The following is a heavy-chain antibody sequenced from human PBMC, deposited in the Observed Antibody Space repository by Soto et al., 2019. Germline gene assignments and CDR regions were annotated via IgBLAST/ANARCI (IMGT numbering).Heavy chain of an antibody. D-gene: IGHD4-17*01. CDR1: GCTFNTYG. Sequence: ASVKVSCKASGCTFNTYGITWVRQAPGQGLEWMGWINPYNGNTKFAQKLQDRVTMTTATSTSTAYMELASLRSDDTAVCYCARGCIAVTTHLCYWGQGTLVTVSS. CDR3: ARGCIAVTTHLCY. J-gene: IGHJ4*02. CDR2: INPYNGNT. V-gene: IGHV1-18*01.